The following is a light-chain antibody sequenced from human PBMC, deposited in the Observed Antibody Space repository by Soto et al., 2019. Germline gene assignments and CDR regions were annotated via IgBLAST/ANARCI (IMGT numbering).Light chain of an antibody. CDR2: GAS. Sequence: EIVLTQSPGTLSLSPGERATLSCRASQSVSSNYLAWYQQKLGQAPRLLIYGASTRATGIPDRISGSGSGTDFTLTISRLEPEDFAVYYCQQYGRSPPFIFGRGTKVEIK. V-gene: IGKV3-20*01. CDR1: QSVSSNY. CDR3: QQYGRSPPFI. J-gene: IGKJ4*01.